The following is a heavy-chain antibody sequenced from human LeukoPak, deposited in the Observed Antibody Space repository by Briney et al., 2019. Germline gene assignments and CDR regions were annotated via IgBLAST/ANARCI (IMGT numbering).Heavy chain of an antibody. V-gene: IGHV3-48*03. CDR2: ISSSGSTI. CDR1: GFTFSSYE. J-gene: IGHJ4*02. CDR3: ARENDIGIDY. Sequence: GGSLRLSCAASGFTFSSYEMNWVRQAPGKGLEWVSYISSSGSTIYYADSVKGRFTIYRDNAKNSLYLQMNSLRAEDTAVYYSARENDIGIDYWGQGTLVTVSS. D-gene: IGHD3-9*01.